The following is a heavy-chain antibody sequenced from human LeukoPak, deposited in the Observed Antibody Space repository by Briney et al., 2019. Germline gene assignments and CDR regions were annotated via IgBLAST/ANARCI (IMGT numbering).Heavy chain of an antibody. V-gene: IGHV4-34*01. D-gene: IGHD2-8*01. Sequence: PSETLSLTCSVSGGSISYYYWSWIRQPPGKGLEWIGEINHSGSTNYNPSLKSRVTISVDTSKNQFSLKLSSVTAADTAVYYCARLILPHSNWFDPWGQGTLVTVSS. CDR2: INHSGST. CDR1: GGSISYYY. J-gene: IGHJ5*02. CDR3: ARLILPHSNWFDP.